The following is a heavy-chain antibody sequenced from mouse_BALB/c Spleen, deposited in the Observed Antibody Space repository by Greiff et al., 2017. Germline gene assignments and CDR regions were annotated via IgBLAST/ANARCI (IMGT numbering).Heavy chain of an antibody. V-gene: IGHV5-6-2*01. D-gene: IGHD2-10*02. CDR2: INSNGGST. CDR3: ARHRRYGNYDYYAMDY. J-gene: IGHJ4*01. Sequence: EVMLVESGGGLVKLGGSLKLSCAASGFTFRSYYMSWVRQTPEKRLEFVAAINSNGGSTYYPDTVKCRFTISRDNAKNTLYLQMSSLKSEDTALYYCARHRRYGNYDYYAMDYWGQGTSVTVSA. CDR1: GFTFRSYY.